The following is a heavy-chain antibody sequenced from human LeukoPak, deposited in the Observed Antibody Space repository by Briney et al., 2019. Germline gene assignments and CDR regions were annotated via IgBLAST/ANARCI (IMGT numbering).Heavy chain of an antibody. D-gene: IGHD6-13*01. CDR1: GASISSYY. CDR3: ARLVAATGNFDY. J-gene: IGHJ4*02. V-gene: IGHV4-59*01. CDR2: IYYSGST. Sequence: SETLSLTCAVSGASISSYYWSWIRQPPGKGLEWIGYIYYSGSTNYSPSLKGRVTISVDTSKNQFSLKLSSVTAADTAVYYCARLVAATGNFDYWGQGTLVTVS.